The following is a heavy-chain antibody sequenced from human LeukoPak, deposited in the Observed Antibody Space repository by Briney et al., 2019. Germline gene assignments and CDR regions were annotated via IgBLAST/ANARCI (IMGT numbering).Heavy chain of an antibody. CDR3: ARLETGAYYDFWSGYYSTAWFDP. CDR1: GGSIRSYY. Sequence: TSETLSLTCTVSGGSIRSYYWSWIRQPPGKGLEWIGYIYYSGSTNYNPSLKSRVTISVDTSKNQFSLKLSSVTAADTAVYYCARLETGAYYDFWSGYYSTAWFDPWGQGTLVTVSS. D-gene: IGHD3-3*01. CDR2: IYYSGST. J-gene: IGHJ5*02. V-gene: IGHV4-59*01.